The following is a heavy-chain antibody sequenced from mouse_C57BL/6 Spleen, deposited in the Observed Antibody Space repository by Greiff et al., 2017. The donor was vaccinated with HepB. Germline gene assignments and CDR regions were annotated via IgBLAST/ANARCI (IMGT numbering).Heavy chain of an antibody. CDR3: ARDYYFDY. CDR2: IYPGSGNT. V-gene: IGHV1-76*01. Sequence: VQLKESGAELVRPGASVKLSCKASGYTFTDYYINWVKQRPGQGLEWIARIYPGSGNTYYNEKFKGKTTLTAEKSSSTAYMQLSSLTSEDSAVYFCARDYYFDYWGQGTTLTVSS. CDR1: GYTFTDYY. J-gene: IGHJ2*01.